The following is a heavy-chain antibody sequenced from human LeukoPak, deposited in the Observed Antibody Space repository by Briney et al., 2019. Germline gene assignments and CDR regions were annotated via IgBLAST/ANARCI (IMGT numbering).Heavy chain of an antibody. CDR1: QFIFRDYW. CDR2: INKDGSEK. CDR3: ATDGSSFDY. Sequence: PGGSLRLSCAASQFIFRDYWMSWVRQAPGMGLEWVANINKDGSEKYYVDSVESRFTISRDNAKNSLFLEMNSLRAEDTAVYYCATDGSSFDYWGQGTLVTVSS. J-gene: IGHJ4*02. V-gene: IGHV3-7*01. D-gene: IGHD2-15*01.